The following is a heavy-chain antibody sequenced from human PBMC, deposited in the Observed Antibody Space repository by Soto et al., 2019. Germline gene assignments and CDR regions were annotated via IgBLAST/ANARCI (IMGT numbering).Heavy chain of an antibody. J-gene: IGHJ4*02. V-gene: IGHV4-30-2*01. Sequence: SETLSLTCAVSGGTISSGGYSCNWIRQPPGKGLEWIGYIYHSGSTYYNPSLKSRVTISVDRSKNQFSLKLSSVTAADTAVYYCARGMTTVTTFDYWGQGTLVTVSS. CDR2: IYHSGST. CDR1: GGTISSGGYS. D-gene: IGHD4-17*01. CDR3: ARGMTTVTTFDY.